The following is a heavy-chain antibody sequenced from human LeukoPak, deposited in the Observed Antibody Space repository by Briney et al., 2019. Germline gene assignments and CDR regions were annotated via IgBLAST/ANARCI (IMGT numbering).Heavy chain of an antibody. CDR3: ARGRGSSSWYYFDY. CDR2: INHSGST. J-gene: IGHJ4*02. CDR1: GGSFSGYY. Sequence: SETLSLTCAVYGGSFSGYYWSWIRQPPGKGLEWIVEINHSGSTNYNPSLKSRVTISVDTSKNQFSLKLSSVTAADTAVYYCARGRGSSSWYYFDYWGQGTLVTVSS. D-gene: IGHD6-13*01. V-gene: IGHV4-34*01.